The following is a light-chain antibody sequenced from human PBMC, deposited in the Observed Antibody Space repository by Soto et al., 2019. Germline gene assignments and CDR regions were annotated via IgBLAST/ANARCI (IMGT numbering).Light chain of an antibody. CDR1: QSISSW. Sequence: DIEXTQSXSXXXXXXXXXXXMXXRASQSISSWLAWYQQKPGKAPKLLIYKASSLESGVPSRFSGSGSGTEFTLTISSLQPDDFATYYCQQYNSYWTFGQGTKVDIK. V-gene: IGKV1-5*03. CDR2: KAS. J-gene: IGKJ1*01. CDR3: QQYNSYWT.